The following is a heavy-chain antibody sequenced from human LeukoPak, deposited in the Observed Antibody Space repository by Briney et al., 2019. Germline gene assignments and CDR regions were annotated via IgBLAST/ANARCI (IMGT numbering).Heavy chain of an antibody. V-gene: IGHV3-74*01. J-gene: IGHJ4*02. CDR1: GFTFSSYW. CDR3: ARDPRTVRI. D-gene: IGHD1-1*01. CDR2: INTDGSKT. Sequence: QPGGSLRLSCAASGFTFSSYWMHWVRQAPGKGLVWVSRINTDGSKTTYADSVKGRFTISRDNAKNSLYLQMNSLRVEDTAVYFCARDPRTVRIWGQGTLVTVSS.